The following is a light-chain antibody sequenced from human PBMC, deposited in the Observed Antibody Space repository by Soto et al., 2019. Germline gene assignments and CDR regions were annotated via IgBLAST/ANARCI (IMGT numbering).Light chain of an antibody. V-gene: IGLV2-14*01. Sequence: QSALTQPASVSGSPGQSITISCTGTSSDVGGYKFVSWYQQHPGKAPKLMIYEVSNRPSGVSSRFSGSKSGNTASLTISGLQAEDEADYYCGSYTGSIYVLGPGTKLTVL. CDR1: SSDVGGYKF. CDR2: EVS. CDR3: GSYTGSIYV. J-gene: IGLJ1*01.